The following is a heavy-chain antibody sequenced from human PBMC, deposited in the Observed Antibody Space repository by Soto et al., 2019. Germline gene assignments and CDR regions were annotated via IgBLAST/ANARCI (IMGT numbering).Heavy chain of an antibody. J-gene: IGHJ6*02. D-gene: IGHD3-22*01. CDR3: AREAYYYDSSGYYYYYGMDV. CDR1: GFTFSSYS. Sequence: LRLSCAASGFTFSSYSMNWVRQAPGKGLEWVSYISSSSSTIYYADSVKGRFTISRDNAKNSLYLQMNSLRDEDTAVYYCAREAYYYDSSGYYYYYGMDVWGQGTTVTVS. CDR2: ISSSSSTI. V-gene: IGHV3-48*02.